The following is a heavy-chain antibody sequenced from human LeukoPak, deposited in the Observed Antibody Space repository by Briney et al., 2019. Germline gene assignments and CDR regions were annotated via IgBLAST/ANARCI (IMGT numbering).Heavy chain of an antibody. J-gene: IGHJ3*02. CDR2: ISGSGGST. D-gene: IGHD3-22*01. CDR1: GFTVSSNY. CDR3: AKAPYYYDSSGYYFYAFDI. Sequence: GGSLRLSCAASGFTVSSNYMSWVRQAPGKGLEWVSAISGSGGSTYYADSVKGRFTISRDNSKNTLYLQMNSLRAEDTAVYYCAKAPYYYDSSGYYFYAFDIWGQGTMVTVSS. V-gene: IGHV3-23*01.